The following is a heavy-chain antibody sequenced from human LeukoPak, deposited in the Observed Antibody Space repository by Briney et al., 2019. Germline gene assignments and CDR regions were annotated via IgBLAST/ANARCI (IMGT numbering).Heavy chain of an antibody. J-gene: IGHJ4*02. CDR2: IIPIFGTA. Sequence: GGSLRLSCAASGFTFSSYAISWVRQAPGQGLEWMGGIIPIFGTANYAQKFQGRVTITADESTSTAYMELSSLRSEDTAVYYCARDWVSGSRFDYWGQGTLVTVSS. CDR1: GFTFSSYA. CDR3: ARDWVSGSRFDY. V-gene: IGHV1-69*01. D-gene: IGHD5-12*01.